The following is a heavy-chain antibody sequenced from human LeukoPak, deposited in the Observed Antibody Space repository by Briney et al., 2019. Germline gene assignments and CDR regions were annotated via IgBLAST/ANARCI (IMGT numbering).Heavy chain of an antibody. CDR1: GFTFSSYG. J-gene: IGHJ6*03. D-gene: IGHD6-19*01. CDR3: AKIAVDYYYYYMDV. Sequence: GGSLRLSCAASGFTFSSYGMHWVRQAPGKGLEWVAFIRYDGSNKYYADSVKGRFTTSRDNSKNTLYLQMNSLRAEDTAVYYCAKIAVDYYYYYMDVWGKGTTVTISS. V-gene: IGHV3-30*02. CDR2: IRYDGSNK.